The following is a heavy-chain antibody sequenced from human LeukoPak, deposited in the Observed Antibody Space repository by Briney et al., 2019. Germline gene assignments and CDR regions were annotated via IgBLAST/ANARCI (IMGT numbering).Heavy chain of an antibody. CDR2: ISSSGSTI. CDR3: GRHDWFDP. D-gene: IGHD3-3*01. J-gene: IGHJ5*02. CDR1: GFTFSSYE. V-gene: IGHV3-48*03. Sequence: GGSLRLSCAASGFTFSSYEMNWVRQAPGKGLEWVSYISSSGSTIYYADSVKGRFTISKDNAKNSLYLQMNSLRAADTAVYYCGRHDWFDPWGQGTLVTVSS.